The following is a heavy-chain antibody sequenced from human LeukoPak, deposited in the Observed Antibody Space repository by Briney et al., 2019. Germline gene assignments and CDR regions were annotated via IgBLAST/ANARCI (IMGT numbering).Heavy chain of an antibody. V-gene: IGHV3-23*01. CDR1: GFTFSNSA. CDR2: ISGTGGST. J-gene: IGHJ4*02. Sequence: GGSLRLSSAASGFTFSNSAMTWVRQAPGKGLEWVSLISGTGGSTYYADSVKGRFSISRDNSKNTLYLQMNRLRAEDTAVYYCAKERPNIAARPVDCWGQGTLVTVSS. D-gene: IGHD6-6*01. CDR3: AKERPNIAARPVDC.